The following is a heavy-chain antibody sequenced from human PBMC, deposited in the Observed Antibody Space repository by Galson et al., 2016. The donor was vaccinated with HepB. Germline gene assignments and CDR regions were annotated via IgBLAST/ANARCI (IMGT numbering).Heavy chain of an antibody. CDR1: GFTFSSYS. CDR2: ISSSGSII. Sequence: SLRLSCAASGFTFSSYSMNWVRQAPGKGLERVSYISSSGSIICYADSVKGRFTISRDNANNSLYLQMNSLRAEDTAVYYCARDLVGTFYYYYGMDVWGQGTTVTVSS. CDR3: ARDLVGTFYYYYGMDV. V-gene: IGHV3-48*01. D-gene: IGHD2-21*02. J-gene: IGHJ6*02.